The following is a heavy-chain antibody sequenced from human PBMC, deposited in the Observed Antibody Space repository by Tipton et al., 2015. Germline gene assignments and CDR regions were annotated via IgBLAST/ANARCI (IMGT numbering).Heavy chain of an antibody. J-gene: IGHJ4*02. D-gene: IGHD6-6*01. Sequence: QLMQSGAEVKKPGESLKISCKGSGYSFTTYWIGWVRQMPGKGLEWMGYVYPGDSDTRYSPSFQGHVTISVDKSISTAYLQWSSLKASDTAMYYCARALASRPGYYFDYWGQGTLVTVSS. V-gene: IGHV5-51*01. CDR1: GYSFTTYW. CDR2: VYPGDSDT. CDR3: ARALASRPGYYFDY.